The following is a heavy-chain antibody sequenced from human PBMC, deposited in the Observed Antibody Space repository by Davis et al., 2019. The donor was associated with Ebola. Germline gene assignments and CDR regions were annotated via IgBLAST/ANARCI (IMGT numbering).Heavy chain of an antibody. D-gene: IGHD3-3*01. Sequence: SVTVSCKASGYTFTGYYMHWVRQAPGQGLEWMGWINPNSGGTNYAQTFQGRVTMTRDTSISTAYMELSSLRSEDTAVYYCARGPLRFLEWLAAYGMDVWGQGTTVTVSS. J-gene: IGHJ6*02. CDR2: INPNSGGT. CDR1: GYTFTGYY. CDR3: ARGPLRFLEWLAAYGMDV. V-gene: IGHV1-2*02.